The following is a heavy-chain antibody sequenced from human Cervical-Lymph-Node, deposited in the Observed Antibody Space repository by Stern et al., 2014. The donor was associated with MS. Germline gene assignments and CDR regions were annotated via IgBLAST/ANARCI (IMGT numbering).Heavy chain of an antibody. Sequence: VQLLQPGAEVTKPGSSVKVSCKASGGTFSKFPSSWVRQAPGQGLEWMGGIFPVLGPPTYAQEFRVRFTIPADVSTSTVYMELSSLRSDDTAVYSCALSSETSDRWYSLGYDLWGQGTLVTVSS. CDR2: IFPVLGPP. CDR1: GGTFSKFP. V-gene: IGHV1-69*01. J-gene: IGHJ5*02. CDR3: ALSSETSDRWYSLGYDL. D-gene: IGHD6-13*01.